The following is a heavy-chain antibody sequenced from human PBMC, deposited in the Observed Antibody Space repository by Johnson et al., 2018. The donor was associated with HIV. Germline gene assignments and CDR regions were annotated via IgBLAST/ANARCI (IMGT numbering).Heavy chain of an antibody. D-gene: IGHD3-3*01. CDR1: GFIFSSFA. V-gene: IGHV3-30-3*01. J-gene: IGHJ3*02. CDR2: ISYDGSNK. Sequence: QVQLVESGGGVVQPGRSLRLSCAASGFIFSSFAMHWVRQAPGKGLEWVGVISYDGSNKYYADSVKGRFTISRDNSKNTLYLQMNSLSTEDTAVYYCARDLTYYNFWSGYWGDAFDIWGQWTMVTVSS. CDR3: ARDLTYYNFWSGYWGDAFDI.